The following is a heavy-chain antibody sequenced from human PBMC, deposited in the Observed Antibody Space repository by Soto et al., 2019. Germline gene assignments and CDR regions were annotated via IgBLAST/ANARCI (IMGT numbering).Heavy chain of an antibody. V-gene: IGHV1-3*01. CDR3: ARSGYSSGWYHWYFDL. J-gene: IGHJ2*01. CDR1: GYTFTNYG. Sequence: ASVKVSCKASGYTFTNYGIHWVRQAPGQRLEWMGCINAGNGNTKYSQNFQGRVTITRDTSASTAYMELSSLRSEDTAVFYCARSGYSSGWYHWYFDLWGRGTLVTVSS. CDR2: INAGNGNT. D-gene: IGHD6-19*01.